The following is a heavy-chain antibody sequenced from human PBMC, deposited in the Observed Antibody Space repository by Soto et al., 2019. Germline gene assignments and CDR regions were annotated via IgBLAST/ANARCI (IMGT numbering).Heavy chain of an antibody. CDR2: IIPIFGTA. Sequence: ASVKVSCKASGGTFSSYAISWVRQAPGQGLEWMGGIIPIFGTANYAQKFQGRVTITADKSTSTAYMELGSLRSEDTAVYYCARSVDTALYYYYYGMDVWGQGTTVTVSS. J-gene: IGHJ6*02. CDR3: ARSVDTALYYYYYGMDV. V-gene: IGHV1-69*06. D-gene: IGHD5-18*01. CDR1: GGTFSSYA.